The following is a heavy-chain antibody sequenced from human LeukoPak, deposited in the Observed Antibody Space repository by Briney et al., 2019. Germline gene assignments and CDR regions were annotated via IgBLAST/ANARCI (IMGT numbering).Heavy chain of an antibody. CDR3: LRRPPGPTPFDY. CDR1: GGTFSSYA. V-gene: IGHV1-69*06. CDR2: IIPIFGTA. D-gene: IGHD2-15*01. J-gene: IGHJ4*02. Sequence: SVKVSCKASGGTFSSYAISWVRQAPGQGLEWMGGIIPIFGTANYAQKFQGRVTITADKSTSTAYMELSSLRSEDTAVYYCLRRPPGPTPFDYWGQGTLVTVSS.